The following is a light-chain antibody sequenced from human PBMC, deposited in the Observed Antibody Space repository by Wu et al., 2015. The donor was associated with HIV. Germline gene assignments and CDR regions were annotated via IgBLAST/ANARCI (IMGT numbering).Light chain of an antibody. CDR3: QQYNSYSYT. CDR2: KAS. J-gene: IGKJ2*01. CDR1: QSISSW. Sequence: DIQMTQSPSTLSASVGDRVTITCRASQSISSWLAWYQQKPGKAPNLLVYKASSLESGVPSRFSGSGSGTEFTPTISSLQPDDFATYYCQQYNSYSYTFGQGTKLEIK. V-gene: IGKV1-5*03.